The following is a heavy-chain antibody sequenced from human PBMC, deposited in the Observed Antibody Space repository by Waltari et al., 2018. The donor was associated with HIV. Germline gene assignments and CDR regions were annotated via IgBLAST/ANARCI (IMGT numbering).Heavy chain of an antibody. CDR2: IYPGDSDT. J-gene: IGHJ4*02. CDR3: ARRLGYCSGDSCHSGGAFQY. Sequence: EVQLVQSGAEVKKPGESLKISCKGSGYNFNTYWIAWVRQMPGKGLEWMGIIYPGDSDTRYSPSFQGQVTISADRSNNTAYLQWGSLKASDTALYYCARRLGYCSGDSCHSGGAFQYWGLGTPVTVSS. V-gene: IGHV5-51*01. CDR1: GYNFNTYW. D-gene: IGHD2-15*01.